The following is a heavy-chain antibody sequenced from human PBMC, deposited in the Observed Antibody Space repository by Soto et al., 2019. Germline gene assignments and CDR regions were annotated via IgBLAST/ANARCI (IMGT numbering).Heavy chain of an antibody. CDR1: GFTFGDYA. Sequence: GGSLRLSCTASGFTFGDYAMSWVRQAPGKGLVWVSRINSDGSSTSYADSVKGRFTISRDNAKNSLYLQMNSLRAEDTAVYYCARDIEPPGLFFDYWGQGTLVTVS. D-gene: IGHD6-13*01. J-gene: IGHJ4*02. CDR2: INSDGSST. V-gene: IGHV3-74*01. CDR3: ARDIEPPGLFFDY.